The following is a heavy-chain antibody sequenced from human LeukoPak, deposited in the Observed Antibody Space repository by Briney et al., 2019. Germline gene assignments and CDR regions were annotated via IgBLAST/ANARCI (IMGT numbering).Heavy chain of an antibody. V-gene: IGHV3-49*04. CDR3: VRGRVTPDY. CDR2: IRSKLYGAAT. J-gene: IGHJ4*02. D-gene: IGHD2-2*01. Sequence: PGGSLRLSCTASGFTFGDYALSRVRQAPGKGLEWVGVIRSKLYGAATDYAASVIGRFTISRDDSRSIAYLQMNSLKTEDTAVYYCVRGRVTPDYWGQGTLVTVSS. CDR1: GFTFGDYA.